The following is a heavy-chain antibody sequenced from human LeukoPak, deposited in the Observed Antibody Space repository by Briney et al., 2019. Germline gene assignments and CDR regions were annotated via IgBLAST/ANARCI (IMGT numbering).Heavy chain of an antibody. Sequence: ASVKVSCKVSGYTLTELSMHWVRQAPGKGLEWMGGFDPEDGETIYAQKFQGRVTMTEDTSTDTAYMELSSLRSEDTAVYYCARSSSAHYYDSSGYLPSHFDCWGQGTLVTVSS. CDR1: GYTLTELS. J-gene: IGHJ4*02. D-gene: IGHD3-22*01. CDR3: ARSSSAHYYDSSGYLPSHFDC. V-gene: IGHV1-24*01. CDR2: FDPEDGET.